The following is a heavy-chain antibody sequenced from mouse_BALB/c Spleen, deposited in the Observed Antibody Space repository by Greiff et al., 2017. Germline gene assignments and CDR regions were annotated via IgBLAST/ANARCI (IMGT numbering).Heavy chain of an antibody. CDR1: GFNIKDYY. D-gene: IGHD2-3*01. CDR2: IDPENGNT. J-gene: IGHJ3*01. V-gene: IGHV14-1*02. Sequence: VQLQQSGAELVRPGALVKLSCKASGFNIKDYYMHWVKQRPEQGLEWIGWIDPENGNTIYDPKFQGKASITADTSSNTAYLQLSSLTSEDTAVYYCVDGYPFAYWGQGTLVTVSA. CDR3: VDGYPFAY.